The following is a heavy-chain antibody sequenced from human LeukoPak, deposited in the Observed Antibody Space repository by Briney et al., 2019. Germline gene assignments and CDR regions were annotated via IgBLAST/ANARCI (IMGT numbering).Heavy chain of an antibody. CDR2: IYPGDSDT. Sequence: GESLKISCKGSGYSFTSYWIGWVRQMPGKGLEWMGIIYPGDSDTRYSPSFQGQVTISADKSISTAYLQWSSLKASDTAMYYCARHYSRVDRWLPTVDYWGQGTLVTVSS. J-gene: IGHJ4*02. V-gene: IGHV5-51*01. D-gene: IGHD6-19*01. CDR1: GYSFTSYW. CDR3: ARHYSRVDRWLPTVDY.